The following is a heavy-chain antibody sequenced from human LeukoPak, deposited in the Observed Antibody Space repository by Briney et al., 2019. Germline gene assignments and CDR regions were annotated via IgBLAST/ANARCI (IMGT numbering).Heavy chain of an antibody. J-gene: IGHJ4*02. V-gene: IGHV3-20*04. CDR2: INWNGGST. CDR1: GLTFDDYG. CDR3: ARSFLSSSWYGPDY. D-gene: IGHD6-13*01. Sequence: GGSLRLSCAASGLTFDDYGMSWVRQAPGKGLEWVSGINWNGGSTGYADSVKGRFTISRDNAKNSLYLQMNSLRAEDTALYYCARSFLSSSWYGPDYWGQGTLVTVSS.